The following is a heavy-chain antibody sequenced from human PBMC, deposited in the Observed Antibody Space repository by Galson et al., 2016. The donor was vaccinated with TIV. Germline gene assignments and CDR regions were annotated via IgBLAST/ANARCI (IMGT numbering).Heavy chain of an antibody. V-gene: IGHV5-51*01. Sequence: QSGAEVKKPGESLKISCRGSGYRFSDYWIGWVRQTPEEGLEWMGVIYPGASDTKYSPSFQGQVTISADKSINTAYLQWHRLKASDTAIYFCATLSSGWPNYFDNWGQGTQVIVSS. D-gene: IGHD6-19*01. J-gene: IGHJ4*02. CDR1: GYRFSDYW. CDR2: IYPGASDT. CDR3: ATLSSGWPNYFDN.